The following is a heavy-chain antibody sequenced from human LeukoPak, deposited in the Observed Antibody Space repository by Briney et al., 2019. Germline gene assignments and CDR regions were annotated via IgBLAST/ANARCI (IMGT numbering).Heavy chain of an antibody. CDR1: GGSISSSSYY. Sequence: PSETLTLTCTVSGGSISSSSYYWGWIRQPPGLGRVWTLSIYYSGSTYYNPALTSLVTISVNTSNNQFSLKPSSGTAAEAALYYCERNYVEMATMNGIDYWGQGNLVTVS. CDR3: ERNYVEMATMNGIDY. CDR2: IYYSGST. D-gene: IGHD5-24*01. V-gene: IGHV4-39*01. J-gene: IGHJ4*02.